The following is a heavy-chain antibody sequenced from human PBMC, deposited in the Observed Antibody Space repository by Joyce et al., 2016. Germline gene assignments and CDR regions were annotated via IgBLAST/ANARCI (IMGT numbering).Heavy chain of an antibody. CDR3: ARATSYYFYYYMDV. V-gene: IGHV3-48*01. CDR1: GFTFNTYS. CDR2: ISGSSNTI. Sequence: EVQLVESGGGLVQPGGSLRLSCAASGFTFNTYSMNWVRQAPGKGLEWVSYISGSSNTICYVDSVKGRFTISRDKAKNSLYLQMNSLRAEDTAVYFCARATSYYFYYYMDVWGKGTTVTVSS. J-gene: IGHJ6*03.